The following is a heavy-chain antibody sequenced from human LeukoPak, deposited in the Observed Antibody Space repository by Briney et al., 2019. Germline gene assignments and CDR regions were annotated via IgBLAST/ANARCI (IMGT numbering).Heavy chain of an antibody. CDR3: ARDSATVVTPRDWYFDL. CDR2: IYYDRST. J-gene: IGHJ2*01. CDR1: GGSISSSSYH. Sequence: PSETLSLTCTVSGGSISSSSYHWGWIRQPPGKGLEWIGNIYYDRSTYYNPSLKSRVTISVDTSKNQFSLKLNSVTAADTAVYYCARDSATVVTPRDWYFDLWGRGTLVTVSS. V-gene: IGHV4-39*07. D-gene: IGHD4-23*01.